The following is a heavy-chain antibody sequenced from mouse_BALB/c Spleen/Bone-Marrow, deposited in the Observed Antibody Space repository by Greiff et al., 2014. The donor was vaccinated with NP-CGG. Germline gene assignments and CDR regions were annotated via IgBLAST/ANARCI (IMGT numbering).Heavy chain of an antibody. Sequence: EVQLVESGGGLVQPGGSLKLSCAASGFTFSSFVMSWVRQTPEKRLEWVASISSGGSMYYSDSVKGRFIISRDNARNILYLQMSSLRSEDTAMYYWARDYYGSSHFDYWGQGSTLTVSS. CDR1: GFTFSSFV. CDR2: ISSGGSM. D-gene: IGHD1-1*01. CDR3: ARDYYGSSHFDY. J-gene: IGHJ2*01. V-gene: IGHV5-6-5*01.